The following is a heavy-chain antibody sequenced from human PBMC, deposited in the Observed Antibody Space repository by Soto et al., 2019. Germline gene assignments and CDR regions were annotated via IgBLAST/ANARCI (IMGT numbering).Heavy chain of an antibody. CDR3: ARHVSPDDFLDWFDP. V-gene: IGHV4-59*08. D-gene: IGHD3-3*01. CDR1: GDSITTSY. CDR2: IHYTGIT. Sequence: PSETLSLTCTVSGDSITTSYWSWIRLPTGKGLEWIAYIHYTGITNYNPSLKSRATISTDTSKNQFSLRLSSVTAADTAMYYCARHVSPDDFLDWFDPWGLGTQVTVSS. J-gene: IGHJ5*02.